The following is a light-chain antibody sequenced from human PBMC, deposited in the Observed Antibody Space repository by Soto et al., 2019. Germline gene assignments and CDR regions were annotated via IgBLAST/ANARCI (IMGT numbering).Light chain of an antibody. V-gene: IGKV1-5*03. CDR2: KAS. CDR3: QQSSTYPWT. Sequence: DIQMTQSPSTLSASVGDRVTITCRASQSVIYWLAWYQQKPGKAPKLLIYKASSLESGVPSRFSGSGSGTEFTLTISRLQPDDFATYFCQQSSTYPWTFGQGTKVEFK. CDR1: QSVIYW. J-gene: IGKJ1*01.